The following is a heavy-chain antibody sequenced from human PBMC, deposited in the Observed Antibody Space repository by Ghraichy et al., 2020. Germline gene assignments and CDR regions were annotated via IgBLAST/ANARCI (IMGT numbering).Heavy chain of an antibody. CDR2: FDPEDGET. CDR3: ATSPYYYDSSGPPYYGMDV. CDR1: GYTLTELS. D-gene: IGHD3-22*01. Sequence: ASVKVSCKVSGYTLTELSMHWVRQAPGKGLEWMGGFDPEDGETIYAQKFQGRVTMTEDTSTDTAYMELSSLRSEDTAVYYCATSPYYYDSSGPPYYGMDVWGQGTTVTVSS. J-gene: IGHJ6*02. V-gene: IGHV1-24*01.